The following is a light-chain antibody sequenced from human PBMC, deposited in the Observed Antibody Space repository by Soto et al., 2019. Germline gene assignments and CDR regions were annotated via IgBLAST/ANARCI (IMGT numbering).Light chain of an antibody. Sequence: VVSNSPHSLPGSVGEGATNNCRSSQNVLFRSNNKSCLAGYQQKTGQPPKLPIYWASTRESGVPARFSGSGSGTDFTLTISSLQAEDVAVYYCQQYYSCPLTFGGGTKVDI. CDR1: QNVLFRSNNKSC. CDR2: WAS. CDR3: QQYYSCPLT. V-gene: IGKV4-1*01. J-gene: IGKJ4*01.